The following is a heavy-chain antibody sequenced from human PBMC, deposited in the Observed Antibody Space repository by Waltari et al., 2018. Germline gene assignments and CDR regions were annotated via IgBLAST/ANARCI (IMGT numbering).Heavy chain of an antibody. CDR2: IYYSGST. D-gene: IGHD3-3*01. J-gene: IGHJ5*02. Sequence: QLQLQESGPGLVKPSETLSLTCTVSCGSISSSSYSWGWIRQPPGKGLDWRGSIYYSGSTYYNPSLKSRVTISVDTSKNQFSLKLSSVTAADTAVYYCAREPPADYDFWSGYHRNWFDPWGQGTLVTVSS. V-gene: IGHV4-39*07. CDR3: AREPPADYDFWSGYHRNWFDP. CDR1: CGSISSSSYS.